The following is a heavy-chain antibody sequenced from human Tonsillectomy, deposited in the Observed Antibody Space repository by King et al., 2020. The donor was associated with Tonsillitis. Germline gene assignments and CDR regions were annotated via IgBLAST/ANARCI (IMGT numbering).Heavy chain of an antibody. Sequence: HVQLVESGGGVVQPGRSLRLSCAASGFTFSSYDMHWVRQAPGKGLEWVALISYDGSNKYYADSVKGRFTISRDNSKNTLYLQMNSLRAEDTAVYYCAKDNTVWYYYDSSGYPAHAFDIWGQGTMVTVSS. V-gene: IGHV3-30*18. J-gene: IGHJ3*02. D-gene: IGHD3-22*01. CDR2: ISYDGSNK. CDR3: AKDNTVWYYYDSSGYPAHAFDI. CDR1: GFTFSSYD.